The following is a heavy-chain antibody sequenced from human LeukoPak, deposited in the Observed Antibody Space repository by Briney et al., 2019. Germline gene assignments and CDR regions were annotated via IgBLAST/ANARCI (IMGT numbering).Heavy chain of an antibody. D-gene: IGHD6-13*01. CDR3: ARGDRGIAAAGITI. V-gene: IGHV3-74*01. CDR2: INSDGSST. CDR1: GFTFSSYA. Sequence: GGSLRLSCAASGFTFSSYATSWVRQAPGKGLVWVSRINSDGSSTSYADSVKGRFTISRDNAKNTLYLQMNSLRAEDTAVYYCARGDRGIAAAGITIWGQGTMVTVSS. J-gene: IGHJ3*02.